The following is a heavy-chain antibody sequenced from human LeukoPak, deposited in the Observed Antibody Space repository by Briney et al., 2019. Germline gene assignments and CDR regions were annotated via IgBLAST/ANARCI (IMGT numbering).Heavy chain of an antibody. D-gene: IGHD6-13*01. CDR2: ISSSSSYI. Sequence: GGSLRLSCAASGFTFSSYSMNWVRQAPGKGLEWVSSISSSSSYIYYADSVKGRFTISRDNAKNSLYLQMNSLRAEDTAVYYCAREPIRYSSSWIPGWYFDLWGRGTLVTVSS. CDR3: AREPIRYSSSWIPGWYFDL. J-gene: IGHJ2*01. CDR1: GFTFSSYS. V-gene: IGHV3-21*01.